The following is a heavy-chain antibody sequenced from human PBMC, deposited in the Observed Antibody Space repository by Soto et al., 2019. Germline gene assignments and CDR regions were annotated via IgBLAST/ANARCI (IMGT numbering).Heavy chain of an antibody. D-gene: IGHD6-19*01. CDR2: IYWNDDN. V-gene: IGHV2-5*01. J-gene: IGHJ4*02. CDR3: AHSSGWLFDY. CDR1: GFSLSTTAVG. Sequence: QITLKESGPTLVKPTQTLTLTCTFSGFSLSTTAVGVGWIRQPPGKALEWLALIYWNDDNHYSPSLKNRLTVTRDTSKNQVVLTMTNMDPVDTGTYYCAHSSGWLFDYWGQGTLVTVSS.